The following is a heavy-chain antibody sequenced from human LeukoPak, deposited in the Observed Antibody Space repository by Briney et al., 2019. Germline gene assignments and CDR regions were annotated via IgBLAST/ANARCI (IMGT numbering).Heavy chain of an antibody. V-gene: IGHV4-34*01. CDR3: ARGKVRGRGSGSYYNEPLRY. CDR1: GGSFSGYY. Sequence: PSETLSLTCAVYGGSFSGYYWSWIRQPPGKGLEWIGEINHSGSTNYNPSLKSRVTISVDTSKNQFSLKLSSVTAADTAVYYCARGKVRGRGSGSYYNEPLRYWGQGTLVTVSS. CDR2: INHSGST. D-gene: IGHD3-10*01. J-gene: IGHJ4*02.